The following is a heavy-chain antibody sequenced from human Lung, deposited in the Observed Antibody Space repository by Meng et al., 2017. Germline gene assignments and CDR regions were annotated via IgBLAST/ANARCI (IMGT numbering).Heavy chain of an antibody. Sequence: GGFGGRVGRPGGFLRLSCAASGFIFDDYGMSWVRQAPGKGLEWVSGINWNGGNVDYAVSVKGRFTISRDNAKNSLHLQMNSLRAEDTALYYCTRGPSLAMSAVPDYWGQGTLVTVSS. J-gene: IGHJ4*02. V-gene: IGHV3-20*04. CDR2: INWNGGNV. CDR3: TRGPSLAMSAVPDY. CDR1: GFIFDDYG. D-gene: IGHD5/OR15-5a*01.